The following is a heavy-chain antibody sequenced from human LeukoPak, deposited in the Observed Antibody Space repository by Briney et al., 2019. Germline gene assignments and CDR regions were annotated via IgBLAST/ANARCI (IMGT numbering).Heavy chain of an antibody. Sequence: GGSLRPSCAASGFTFSNYTMSWGRQAPGKGLGWGSANTGSGTSTYYADSLKGRFTISKDNSKNTVFLQMNSLRHEDTAIYYCVIWGDYDVLTGYYVPDYWGQGTLVTVSS. V-gene: IGHV3-23*01. CDR3: VIWGDYDVLTGYYVPDY. D-gene: IGHD3-9*01. J-gene: IGHJ4*02. CDR2: NTGSGTST. CDR1: GFTFSNYT.